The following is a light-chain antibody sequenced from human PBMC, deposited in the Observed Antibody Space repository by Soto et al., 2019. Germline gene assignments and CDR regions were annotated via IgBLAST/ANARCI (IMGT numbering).Light chain of an antibody. CDR1: QSISSY. V-gene: IGKV1-39*01. CDR2: VAS. Sequence: DIQMTQSPSSLSASVGDRVTITCRASQSISSYLNWYQQKPGKAPNLVIYVASKLQGGVPPRFRGSGSGTEFPLTISRLQPEDLATYYCQQSYITPQTFGQGTKVEIK. J-gene: IGKJ1*01. CDR3: QQSYITPQT.